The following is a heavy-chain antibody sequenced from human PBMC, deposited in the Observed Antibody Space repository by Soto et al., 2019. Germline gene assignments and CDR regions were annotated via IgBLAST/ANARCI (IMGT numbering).Heavy chain of an antibody. J-gene: IGHJ4*02. Sequence: QVQLVQSGAEVKKPGSSVMVSCKSSGATFLSNSISWVRQAPGQGLEWMGRITPLFGISNYAQKFQARVTISADKSTRTAYMELSSLRAEDTAVYYCASSRPSLSSCVVDCYSLDYWGQGTLVTVSS. D-gene: IGHD2-21*02. V-gene: IGHV1-69*02. CDR1: GATFLSNS. CDR3: ASSRPSLSSCVVDCYSLDY. CDR2: ITPLFGIS.